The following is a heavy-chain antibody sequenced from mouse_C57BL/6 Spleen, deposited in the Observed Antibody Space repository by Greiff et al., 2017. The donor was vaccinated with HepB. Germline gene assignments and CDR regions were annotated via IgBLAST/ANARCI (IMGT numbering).Heavy chain of an antibody. D-gene: IGHD1-1*01. CDR3: TRDYYGSSWFAY. CDR2: ISSGGDYI. CDR1: GFTFSSYA. Sequence: VKLVESGEGLVKPGGSLKLSCAASGFTFSSYAMSWVRQTPEKRLEWVAYISSGGDYIYYADTVKGRFTISRDNARNTLYLQMSSLKSEDTAMYYCTRDYYGSSWFAYWGQGTLVTVSA. V-gene: IGHV5-9-1*02. J-gene: IGHJ3*01.